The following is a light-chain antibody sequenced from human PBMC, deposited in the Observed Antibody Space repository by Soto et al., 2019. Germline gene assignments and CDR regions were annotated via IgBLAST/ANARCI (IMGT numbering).Light chain of an antibody. V-gene: IGKV1-5*03. Sequence: DIHLTQSPSTLSGSVGGRVTITCRASQTISSWLAWYQQQAGKARKLLIYKASTLKSGVPSRFSGSGSGTEFTLTISSLQSEDFAVYYCQQYDDWPSFAQGTK. CDR3: QQYDDWPS. J-gene: IGKJ1*01. CDR1: QTISSW. CDR2: KAS.